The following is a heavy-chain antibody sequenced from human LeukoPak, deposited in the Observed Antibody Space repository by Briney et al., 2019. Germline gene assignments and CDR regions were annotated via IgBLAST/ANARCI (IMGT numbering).Heavy chain of an antibody. J-gene: IGHJ4*02. CDR1: GDSISSYY. CDR2: IYYTGTT. CDR3: ARDVTVGDYAFDY. Sequence: SETLSLTCTVSGDSISSYYWSWIRQPPGQGLEWIGYIYYTGTTNYNPSLKSRVTISVDTSKNQFSLKLTSVTAADTAVYYCARDVTVGDYAFDYWGQGTLVTVSS. V-gene: IGHV4-59*01. D-gene: IGHD4-17*01.